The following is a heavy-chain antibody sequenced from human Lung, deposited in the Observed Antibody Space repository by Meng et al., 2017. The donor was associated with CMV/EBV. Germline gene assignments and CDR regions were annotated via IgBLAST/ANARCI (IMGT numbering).Heavy chain of an antibody. CDR2: MDPNSGNT. D-gene: IGHD6-13*01. V-gene: IGHV1-8*03. CDR3: ARARIAALLAFDH. Sequence: KASEYTFSSYDINRVRQATGLGLEWMVWMDPNSGNTGYAQKFQGRVTFTRNTSISTAYMELSSLRSEDTAVYYCARARIAALLAFDHWGQGTLVTVSS. CDR1: EYTFSSYD. J-gene: IGHJ4*02.